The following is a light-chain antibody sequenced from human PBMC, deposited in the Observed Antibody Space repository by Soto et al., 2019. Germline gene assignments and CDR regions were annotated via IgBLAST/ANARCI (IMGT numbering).Light chain of an antibody. CDR2: AAS. J-gene: IGKJ1*01. CDR3: LQDYNYPRT. CDR1: QVISND. V-gene: IGKV1-6*01. Sequence: AIQMTQSPSSLSASVGDRVTITCRASQVISNDLGWYQQKPGKAPKLLIYAASSLQSGVPSRFSGSGSGTDFTLTISSLQPEDFATYYCLQDYNYPRTFGQGTKVEIK.